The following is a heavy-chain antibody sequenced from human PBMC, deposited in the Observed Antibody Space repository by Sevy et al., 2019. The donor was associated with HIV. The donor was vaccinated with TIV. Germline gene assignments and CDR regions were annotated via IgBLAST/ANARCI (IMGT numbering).Heavy chain of an antibody. CDR2: ISAYNGNT. CDR1: GYTFTSYG. CDR3: AIGGALGTYFDY. V-gene: IGHV1-18*04. D-gene: IGHD3-16*01. J-gene: IGHJ4*02. Sequence: ASVKVSCKASGYTFTSYGISWVRQAPGQGLEWMGWISAYNGNTNYAQKLQGRVTMTTDTSTSTAYMELRGLRSDDTAGYYCAIGGALGTYFDYWGQGTLVTVSS.